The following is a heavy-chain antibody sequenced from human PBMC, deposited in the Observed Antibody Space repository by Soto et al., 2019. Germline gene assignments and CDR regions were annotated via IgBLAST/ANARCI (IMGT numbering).Heavy chain of an antibody. CDR3: TRQTDAVQWLVVPTDYNFDY. Sequence: VGSLRLSCAASGFTFGGSAMRWVRQASGKGLEWVGHIRSKTNSYATAYAESVKGRFTISRDDSMNTAYLQMNSLKTEDTAVYFCTRQTDAVQWLVVPTDYNFDYWGQGTLVTVS. D-gene: IGHD6-19*01. V-gene: IGHV3-73*01. CDR1: GFTFGGSA. CDR2: IRSKTNSYAT. J-gene: IGHJ4*02.